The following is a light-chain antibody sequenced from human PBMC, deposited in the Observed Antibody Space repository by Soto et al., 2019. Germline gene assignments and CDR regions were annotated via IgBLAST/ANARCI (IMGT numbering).Light chain of an antibody. V-gene: IGLV2-8*01. CDR3: SSYAGSNIPVV. J-gene: IGLJ2*01. CDR2: EVS. CDR1: SSDAGGYNC. Sequence: QSALTQHPSASGSPGQSVTISCTGTSSDAGGYNCVSWYQQHPGKAPKLMIYEVSKRPSGVPDRFSGSKSGNTASLTVSGLQAEDEADYYCSSYAGSNIPVVFGGGTKVTVL.